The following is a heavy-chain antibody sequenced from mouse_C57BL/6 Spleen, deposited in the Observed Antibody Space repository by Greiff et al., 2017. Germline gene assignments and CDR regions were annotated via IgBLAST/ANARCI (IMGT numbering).Heavy chain of an antibody. V-gene: IGHV1-22*01. Sequence: DVQLVESGPELVKPGASVKMSCKASGYTFTDYNMHWVKQSHGKSLEWIGYINPNNGGTSYNQKFKGKATLTVNKSSSTAYMELRSLTSEDSAVYYCAADGYAMDYWGQGTSVTVSS. CDR3: AADGYAMDY. J-gene: IGHJ4*01. CDR1: GYTFTDYN. CDR2: INPNNGGT.